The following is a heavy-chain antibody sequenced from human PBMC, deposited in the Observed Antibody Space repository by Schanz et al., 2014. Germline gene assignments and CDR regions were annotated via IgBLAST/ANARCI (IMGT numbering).Heavy chain of an antibody. J-gene: IGHJ6*02. CDR1: GSIFSKLL. CDR2: FDPKKGEA. V-gene: IGHV1-24*01. Sequence: QVQMVQSGAEAKKPGASVKVSCKVSGSIFSKLLMHWVRQGPAKGLEWMGGFDPKKGEAIYAQKFQGRVTMTEDTSTGTAYVELSRLTSEDTGVYYCAAETSRTWFYNVVDVWGQGTTVTVSS. D-gene: IGHD2-2*01. CDR3: AAETSRTWFYNVVDV.